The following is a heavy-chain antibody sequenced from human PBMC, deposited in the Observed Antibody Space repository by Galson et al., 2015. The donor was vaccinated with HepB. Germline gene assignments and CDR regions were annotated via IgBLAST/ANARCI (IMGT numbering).Heavy chain of an antibody. CDR3: TRASLLPVDTAYWYFDL. CDR1: GFTFSDYY. CDR2: IGSSTNYT. J-gene: IGHJ2*01. D-gene: IGHD2-2*01. Sequence: SLRLSCAASGFTFSDYYMSWIRQAPGKGLEWVSYIGSSTNYTNYADSLKGRFTISRDNAKNSLYLQMNSLRAEDTAVYYCTRASLLPVDTAYWYFDLWGRGTLVTVSS. V-gene: IGHV3-11*06.